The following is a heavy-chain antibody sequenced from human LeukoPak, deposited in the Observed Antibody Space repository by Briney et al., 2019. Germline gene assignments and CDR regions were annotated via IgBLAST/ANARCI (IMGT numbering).Heavy chain of an antibody. Sequence: SETLSLTCSVSGDSVSSSGHYWVWIRQSPGKGLEWIASIYYSGRTFYNPSLRSRVTISDDTSKNQFSLKLKSVTAADTAVYYCAKSVDTALVTTSFDIWGQGTRVTVSS. CDR1: GDSVSSSGHY. V-gene: IGHV4-39*01. D-gene: IGHD5-18*01. CDR2: IYYSGRT. J-gene: IGHJ3*02. CDR3: AKSVDTALVTTSFDI.